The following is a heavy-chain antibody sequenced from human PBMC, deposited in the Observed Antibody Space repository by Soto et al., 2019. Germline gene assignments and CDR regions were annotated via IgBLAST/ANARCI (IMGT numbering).Heavy chain of an antibody. CDR3: ARDTDRQQLGGNSYAIMDC. D-gene: IGHD1-1*01. J-gene: IGHJ6*01. V-gene: IGHV1-69*12. CDR2: IMPVFPTP. Sequence: QVQLVQSGAEVKKPGSSVKVSCKTSGGTFRTSAISWVRQAPGQGLEWMGGIMPVFPTPDYAPKFQGRVTITADEATGTAYLELSSLRSEDTAVHYCARDTDRQQLGGNSYAIMDCWGQGTTVTVPS. CDR1: GGTFRTSA.